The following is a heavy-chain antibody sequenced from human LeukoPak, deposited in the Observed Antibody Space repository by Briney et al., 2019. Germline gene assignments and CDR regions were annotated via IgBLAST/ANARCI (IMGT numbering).Heavy chain of an antibody. CDR2: ISSNGGST. V-gene: IGHV3-64*02. CDR3: ASSSQFADSDYYPADY. J-gene: IGHJ4*02. CDR1: GLTFSSYA. Sequence: GGSLRLSCAASGLTFSSYAIDWVRQAPGKGLEYVSAISSNGGSTYYADSVKGRFIISRDNSKNTLNLQMGSLRAEDMAVYYCASSSQFADSDYYPADYWVQGTLVTVSS. D-gene: IGHD3-22*01.